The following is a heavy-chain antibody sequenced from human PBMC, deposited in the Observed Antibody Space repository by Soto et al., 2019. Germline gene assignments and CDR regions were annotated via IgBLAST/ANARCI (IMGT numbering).Heavy chain of an antibody. V-gene: IGHV5-51*01. Sequence: PGESLKISCKGSGYTFTNYWIGWVRQMPGKVPEWMGIIYPGDSDTKYNPSFQGQVTISADKSITTTYLQWSSLKASDTAIYYCAASIFYYGMDVWGQGTTVTVS. CDR1: GYTFTNYW. CDR2: IYPGDSDT. J-gene: IGHJ6*02. CDR3: AASIFYYGMDV.